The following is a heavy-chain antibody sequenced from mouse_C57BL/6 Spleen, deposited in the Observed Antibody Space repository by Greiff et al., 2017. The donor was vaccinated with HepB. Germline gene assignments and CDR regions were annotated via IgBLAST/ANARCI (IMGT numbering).Heavy chain of an antibody. CDR3: TGAIYYGYDVDY. D-gene: IGHD2-2*01. Sequence: VQLQQSGTVLARPGASVKMSCKTSGYTFTSYWMHWVKQRPGQGLEWIGAIYPGNSDTSYNQKFKGKAKLTAVTSASTAYMELSSLTNEDSAVYYCTGAIYYGYDVDYWGQGTTLTVSS. CDR2: IYPGNSDT. CDR1: GYTFTSYW. V-gene: IGHV1-5*01. J-gene: IGHJ2*01.